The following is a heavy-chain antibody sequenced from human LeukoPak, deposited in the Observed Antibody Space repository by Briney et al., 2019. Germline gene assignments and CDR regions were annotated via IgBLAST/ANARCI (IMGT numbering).Heavy chain of an antibody. CDR2: IHHSGST. D-gene: IGHD3-16*01. CDR3: ATFRWGVGFEY. V-gene: IGHV4-34*01. J-gene: IGHJ4*02. CDR1: GGSFSGSFSDYY. Sequence: PSETLSLTCAVYGGSFSGSFSDYYWTCIRQTRGKGLEWIGEIHHSGSTNYNPSLKSRVTISVDTSKNQFSLKLNSLTAADTAVYYCATFRWGVGFEYWGQGTLATVSS.